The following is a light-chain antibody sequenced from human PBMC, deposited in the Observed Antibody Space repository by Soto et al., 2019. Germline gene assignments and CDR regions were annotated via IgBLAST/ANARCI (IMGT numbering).Light chain of an antibody. CDR2: LAS. CDR1: QSLLHTHEYHS. V-gene: IGKV2-28*01. J-gene: IGKJ5*01. CDR3: MQRLDVPVT. Sequence: LTQLPLSLSVTPGEPASLSCRSSQSLLHTHEYHSLDWNLQKPGQSPQLLIYLASYRACGVPDRFSGSGSGTEFTLRISSVEAEDVGVYYCMQRLDVPVTFGQGTRLDIK.